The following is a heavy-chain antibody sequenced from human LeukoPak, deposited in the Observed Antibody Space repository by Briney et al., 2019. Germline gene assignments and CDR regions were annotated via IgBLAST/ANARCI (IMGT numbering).Heavy chain of an antibody. V-gene: IGHV3-74*01. J-gene: IGHJ4*02. Sequence: GGSLRLSCAAFGFTFSSYWMHWVRQAPGKGLVWVSRINSDGSSTGYADSVKGRFTISRDNAKNTLYLQMNSLRAEDTAVYYCASQTYSSSCYYWGQGTLVTVSS. CDR2: INSDGSST. D-gene: IGHD6-13*01. CDR3: ASQTYSSSCYY. CDR1: GFTFSSYW.